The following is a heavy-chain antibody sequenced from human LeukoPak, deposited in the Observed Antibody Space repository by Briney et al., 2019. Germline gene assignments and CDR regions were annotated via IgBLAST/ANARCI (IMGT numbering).Heavy chain of an antibody. CDR3: ARVPTVTFFDY. D-gene: IGHD4-17*01. V-gene: IGHV4-39*02. J-gene: IGHJ4*02. CDR2: IYYSRST. CDR1: GGSISSLTYH. Sequence: SETLSLTCSVSGGSISSLTYHWVWIRQPPGKGLEWIGSIYYSRSTYYNPSLKSRVTISVDTSKNQFSLKLSSVTAADTAVYYCARVPTVTFFDYWGQGTLVTVSS.